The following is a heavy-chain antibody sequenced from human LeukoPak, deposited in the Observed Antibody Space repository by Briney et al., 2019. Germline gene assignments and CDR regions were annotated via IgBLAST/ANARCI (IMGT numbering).Heavy chain of an antibody. CDR2: ISSSSSTI. CDR3: ARDNDSRDPPHFDY. Sequence: GGSLRLSCAASGFTFSSYSMNWVRQAPGKGLEWVSYISSSSSTIYYADSVKGRFTISRDNAKKSLYLQMNSLRAEDTAVYYCARDNDSRDPPHFDYWGQGTLVTVSS. D-gene: IGHD3-16*01. V-gene: IGHV3-48*01. J-gene: IGHJ4*02. CDR1: GFTFSSYS.